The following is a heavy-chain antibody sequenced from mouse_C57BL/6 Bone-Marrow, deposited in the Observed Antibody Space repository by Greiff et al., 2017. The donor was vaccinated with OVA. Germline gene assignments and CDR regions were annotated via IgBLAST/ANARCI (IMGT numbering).Heavy chain of an antibody. CDR1: GYTFTSYG. Sequence: LVESGAELARPGASVKLSCKASGYTFTSYGISWVKQRSGQGLELIGEIYPRSGNTYYNEKFKGKATLTADKSSSTAYMELRSLTSEDSAVYFCARSRGSPWFAYWCQGTLVTVSA. CDR3: ARSRGSPWFAY. J-gene: IGHJ3*01. CDR2: IYPRSGNT. V-gene: IGHV1-81*01.